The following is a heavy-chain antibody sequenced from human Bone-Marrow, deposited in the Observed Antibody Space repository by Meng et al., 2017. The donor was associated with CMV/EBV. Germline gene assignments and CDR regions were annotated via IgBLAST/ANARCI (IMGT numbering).Heavy chain of an antibody. CDR3: ARQDRRGTYGMDV. V-gene: IGHV1-2*02. CDR1: GYTFTAYY. Sequence: ASVKVSCKASGYTFTAYYIHWVRQAPGQGLEWMGWINPDSGSPNYAQKFQGRVTMTRDTSIRTAYMDLSRLRSDDTAVYYCARQDRRGTYGMDVWGPGTAVTFSS. J-gene: IGHJ6*01. CDR2: INPDSGSP. D-gene: IGHD3-16*01.